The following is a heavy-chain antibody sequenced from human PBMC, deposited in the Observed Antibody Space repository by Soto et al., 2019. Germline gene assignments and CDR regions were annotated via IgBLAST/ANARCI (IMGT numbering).Heavy chain of an antibody. D-gene: IGHD4-17*01. CDR2: IWYDGSNK. Sequence: QVQLVESGGGVVQPGRSLRLSCAASGFTFSSYGMHWVRQAPGKGLEWVAVIWYDGSNKYYADSVKGRFTISRDNSKNTLYLQMNSLRAEDTAVYYCATTTVVTPDWYFDLWGRGTLVTVSS. CDR3: ATTTVVTPDWYFDL. V-gene: IGHV3-33*01. J-gene: IGHJ2*01. CDR1: GFTFSSYG.